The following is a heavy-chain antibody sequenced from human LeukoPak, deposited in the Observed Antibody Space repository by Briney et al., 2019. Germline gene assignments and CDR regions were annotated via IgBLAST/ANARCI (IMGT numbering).Heavy chain of an antibody. CDR2: ISGSGGST. D-gene: IGHD5/OR15-5a*01. Sequence: SGGSLRLSCAASGFTFSSYGMGWVRQAPGKGLEWVSAISGSGGSTYYADSVKGRFTISRDNSKNTLYLQMNSLKAEDTAVYYCAKGSRQLDYCDQGTLVTVSA. CDR1: GFTFSSYG. J-gene: IGHJ4*02. V-gene: IGHV3-23*01. CDR3: AKGSRQLDY.